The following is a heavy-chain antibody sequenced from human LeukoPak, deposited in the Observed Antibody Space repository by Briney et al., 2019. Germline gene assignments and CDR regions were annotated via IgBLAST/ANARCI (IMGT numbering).Heavy chain of an antibody. V-gene: IGHV3-23*01. D-gene: IGHD6-19*01. CDR3: ATSGWYEGYFQH. CDR1: GFTFSSYA. J-gene: IGHJ1*01. Sequence: GGSLRLSCAASGFTFSSYAMSWVRQAPGKGLEWVSAISGSGGSTYYADSVKGRFTISRDSSKNTLYLQMNSLRAEDTAVYYCATSGWYEGYFQHWGQGTLVTVSS. CDR2: ISGSGGST.